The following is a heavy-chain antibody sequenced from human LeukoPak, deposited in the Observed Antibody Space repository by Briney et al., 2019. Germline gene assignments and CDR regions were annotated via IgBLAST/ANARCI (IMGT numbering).Heavy chain of an antibody. D-gene: IGHD2-15*01. V-gene: IGHV3-48*03. CDR3: ARAYCSGGSCYSRYYYYYMDV. J-gene: IGHJ6*03. CDR2: ISSSGSTI. CDR1: GFTFSSYE. Sequence: GGSLRLSCAASGFTFSSYEMNWVRQAPGKGLEWVSYISSSGSTIYYADSVKGRFTISRDNAKNSLYLQMNSLRAEDTAVYYCARAYCSGGSCYSRYYYYYMDVWGKGTTVTISS.